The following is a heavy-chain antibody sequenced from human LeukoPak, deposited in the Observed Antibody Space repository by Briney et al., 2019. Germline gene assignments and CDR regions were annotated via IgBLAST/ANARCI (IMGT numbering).Heavy chain of an antibody. CDR1: GFNLSNYN. CDR3: ARDLPGELGRGVFDI. Sequence: GGSLRLSCAASGFNLSNYNMNWVRQVPGKGLEWVSSISVTTTFIYYADLVKGRFTISRDNAKNSLYLQMNTLRVDDTAVYYCARDLPGELGRGVFDIWGQGTMVTVSS. J-gene: IGHJ3*02. D-gene: IGHD1-1*01. V-gene: IGHV3-21*01. CDR2: ISVTTTFI.